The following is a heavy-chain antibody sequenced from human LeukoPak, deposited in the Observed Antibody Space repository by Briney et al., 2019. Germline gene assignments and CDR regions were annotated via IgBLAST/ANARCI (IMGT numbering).Heavy chain of an antibody. CDR1: GYTFTSYG. CDR3: ARDYRYSGYEFDD. J-gene: IGHJ4*02. D-gene: IGHD5-12*01. V-gene: IGHV1-18*01. CDR2: ISAYNGNT. Sequence: DSVTVSCTASGYTFTSYGISWVRQAHGQGIEWMGWISAYNGNTDYAQTLQGRVTMTTDTSTSTAYMELRSLRSDDTAVYYCARDYRYSGYEFDDWGQGTQVTVSS.